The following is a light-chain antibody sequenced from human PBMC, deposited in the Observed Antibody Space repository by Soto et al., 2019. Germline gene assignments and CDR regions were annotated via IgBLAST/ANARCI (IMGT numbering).Light chain of an antibody. CDR1: QTVNSN. CDR3: QQYNNWHPWT. V-gene: IGKV3-15*01. Sequence: EIVMTQSPATLSVSPGERATLSCRASQTVNSNLAWYQQRPGQAPRLLISGASTRAPDIPARFSGSGSGTEFTLTISSLQSEDFAVYYCQQYNNWHPWTFGQGTRVEI. J-gene: IGKJ1*01. CDR2: GAS.